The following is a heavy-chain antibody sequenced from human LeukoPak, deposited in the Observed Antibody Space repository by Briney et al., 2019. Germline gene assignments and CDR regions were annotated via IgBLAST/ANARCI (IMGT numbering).Heavy chain of an antibody. D-gene: IGHD2-2*01. CDR2: IYSGGST. CDR1: GFTVSSNY. Sequence: GGSLRLSCVASGFTVSSNYMSWVRQAPGKGLEWVSVIYSGGSTYYADSVKGRFTISRDNSKNTLYLQMNSLRAEDTAVYYCAKCPRNYYYGMDVWGQGTTVTVSS. CDR3: AKCPRNYYYGMDV. V-gene: IGHV3-53*01. J-gene: IGHJ6*02.